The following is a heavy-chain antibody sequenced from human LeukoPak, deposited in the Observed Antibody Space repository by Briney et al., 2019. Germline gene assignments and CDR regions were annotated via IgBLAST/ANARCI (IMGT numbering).Heavy chain of an antibody. CDR3: AKDLPKPNGLVPDY. Sequence: GGSLRLSCAASGFIFSTYAMSWVRQAPGKGLEWVSAISGSGGSTYYADSVKGRFTISRDNSKNTLYLQMNSLRAEDTAVYYCAKDLPKPNGLVPDYWGQGTLVTVSS. CDR1: GFIFSTYA. V-gene: IGHV3-23*01. CDR2: ISGSGGST. J-gene: IGHJ4*02. D-gene: IGHD6-19*01.